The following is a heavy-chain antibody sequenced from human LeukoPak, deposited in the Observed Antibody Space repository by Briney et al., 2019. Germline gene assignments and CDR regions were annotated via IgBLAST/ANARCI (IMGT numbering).Heavy chain of an antibody. CDR3: ASHLENFFNSSGWAVGY. CDR2: ISSSGRTI. Sequence: SGGSLRLSCAASGFTFSSYNMNWVRQAPGKGLEWVSYISSSGRTIHYADSVKGRFTISRDNAKNSLYLQMNSLRAEDTAVYYCASHLENFFNSSGWAVGYWGQGTPVTVSS. D-gene: IGHD6-19*01. J-gene: IGHJ4*02. CDR1: GFTFSSYN. V-gene: IGHV3-48*04.